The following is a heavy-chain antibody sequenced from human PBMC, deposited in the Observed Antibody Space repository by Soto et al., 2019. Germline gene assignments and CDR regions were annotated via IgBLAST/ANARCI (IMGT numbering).Heavy chain of an antibody. CDR2: ISYDGTKT. CDR1: GFTFSIYA. V-gene: IGHV3-30*03. J-gene: IGHJ5*02. D-gene: IGHD2-2*01. Sequence: PGGSLRLSYAASGFTFSIYAIHWDSHAPGTGLEWVAVISYDGTKTYYADSVKGRFTISRDNSKNTVYLQMNSLRDEDTAVYYCAREGEGHCISSSCLNWFDPWGQGT. CDR3: AREGEGHCISSSCLNWFDP.